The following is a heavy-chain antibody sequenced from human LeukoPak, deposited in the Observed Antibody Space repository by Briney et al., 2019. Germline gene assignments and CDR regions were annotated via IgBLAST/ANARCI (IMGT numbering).Heavy chain of an antibody. CDR1: GGTFSSYA. Sequence: ASVKVSCKASGGTFSSYAISWVRQAPGQGLEWMGRIIPLFGTANYAQKFQGRVTITADKSTSTAYMELSSLRSEDTAVYYCARGWIAARRSERPGYYMDVWGKGTTVTVSS. J-gene: IGHJ6*03. CDR2: IIPLFGTA. V-gene: IGHV1-69*06. CDR3: ARGWIAARRSERPGYYMDV. D-gene: IGHD6-6*01.